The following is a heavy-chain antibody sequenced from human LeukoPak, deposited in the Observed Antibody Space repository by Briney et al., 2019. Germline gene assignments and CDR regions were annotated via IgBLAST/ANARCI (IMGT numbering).Heavy chain of an antibody. J-gene: IGHJ6*03. CDR1: GFTFSSYA. V-gene: IGHV3-23*01. D-gene: IGHD1-14*01. CDR3: AKSPERPKYYYMDV. Sequence: GGSLRLSCAASGFTFSSYAISWVRQAPGKGLEWVSAISGSGGSTYYADSVKGRFTISRDNSKNTLYLQMNSLRAEDTAVYYCAKSPERPKYYYMDVWGKGTTVTVSS. CDR2: ISGSGGST.